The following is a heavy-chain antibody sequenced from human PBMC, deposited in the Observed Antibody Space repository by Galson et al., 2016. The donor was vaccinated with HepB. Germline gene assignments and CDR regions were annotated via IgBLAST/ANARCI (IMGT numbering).Heavy chain of an antibody. Sequence: TLSLTCTVSGGSIISGSHYWTWIRQPAGKGLEWIGGISTSGTTKYNPSLRSRVTISADTSKTQLSLKLSSVTASDTAMYYCARMPDYWGQGTLVTVSS. CDR2: ISTSGTT. D-gene: IGHD2-2*01. CDR3: ARMPDY. CDR1: GGSIISGSHY. J-gene: IGHJ4*02. V-gene: IGHV4-61*02.